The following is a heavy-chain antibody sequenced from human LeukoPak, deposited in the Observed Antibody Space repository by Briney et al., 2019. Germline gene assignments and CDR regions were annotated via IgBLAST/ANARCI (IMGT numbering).Heavy chain of an antibody. J-gene: IGHJ4*02. D-gene: IGHD1-26*01. CDR3: ERNCAYSWSSGFDY. CDR2: ISSSSSYI. V-gene: IGHV3-21*01. CDR1: GFTFSSYS. Sequence: GGSLRLSCAASGFTFSSYSMNWVRQAPGKGLEWVSSISSSSSYIYYADSVKGRFTISRDNAKNSLYLQMNSLRAEDTAVYYCERNCAYSWSSGFDYWGQGTLVTVSS.